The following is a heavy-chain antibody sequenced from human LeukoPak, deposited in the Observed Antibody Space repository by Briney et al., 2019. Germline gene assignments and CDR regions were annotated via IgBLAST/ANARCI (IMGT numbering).Heavy chain of an antibody. J-gene: IGHJ2*01. V-gene: IGHV4-39*01. D-gene: IGHD3-22*01. CDR1: GGSINNRNYY. Sequence: PSETLSLTCIVSGGSINNRNYYWGWIRQPPGKGLEWIGSIYYSGTTYYNPSLKSRVTISLDTSRNQFSLQLTSVTAADTAVYYCAKLVDDSGYYFNWYFDLWGRGTLVTVSS. CDR2: IYYSGTT. CDR3: AKLVDDSGYYFNWYFDL.